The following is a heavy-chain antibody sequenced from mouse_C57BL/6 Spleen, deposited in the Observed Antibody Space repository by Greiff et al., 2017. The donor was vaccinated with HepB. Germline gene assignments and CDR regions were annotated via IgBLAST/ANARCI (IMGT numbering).Heavy chain of an antibody. J-gene: IGHJ3*01. CDR1: GYTFTNYW. V-gene: IGHV1-63*01. CDR2: IYPGGVYT. CDR3: AVYDYVSPWFAY. D-gene: IGHD2-4*01. Sequence: VQLQQSGAEMVRPGTSVKMSCKASGYTFTNYWIGWAKQRPGHGLEWIGDIYPGGVYTNYNEKFKGKATLTADKSSSTVYMQSSSLTSEDSAIYYWAVYDYVSPWFAYWGQGTLVTVSA.